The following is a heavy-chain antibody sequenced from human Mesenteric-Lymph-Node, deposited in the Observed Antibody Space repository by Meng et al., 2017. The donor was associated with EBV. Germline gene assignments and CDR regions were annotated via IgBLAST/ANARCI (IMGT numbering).Heavy chain of an antibody. V-gene: IGHV4-34*01. D-gene: IGHD2-2*01. J-gene: IGHJ4*02. CDR3: ARGVNPAY. CDR2: INYRGST. Sequence: VPLQQWRAGLLKPSESLSLPCAVYGGSFSGYYWTWIRQPPGKGLEWVGEINYRGSTNYNPSLKSRVTISVDTSKSQLYLKLSSVTAADMAVYYCARGVNPAYWGQGTLVTVSS. CDR1: GGSFSGYY.